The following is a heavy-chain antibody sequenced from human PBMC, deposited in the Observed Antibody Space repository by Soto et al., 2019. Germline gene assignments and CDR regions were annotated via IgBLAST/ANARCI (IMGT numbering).Heavy chain of an antibody. CDR2: IKGDGIET. D-gene: IGHD1-26*01. J-gene: IGHJ4*02. V-gene: IGHV3-7*01. Sequence: GGSLRLSCAASGFTFSSYAMSWVRQAPGKGLEWVANIKGDGIETYYVDSVKGRFTISRDNAKNSLYLQMNSLRAEDTAVYYCARLVSAAANDYWGQGALVTVSS. CDR1: GFTFSSYA. CDR3: ARLVSAAANDY.